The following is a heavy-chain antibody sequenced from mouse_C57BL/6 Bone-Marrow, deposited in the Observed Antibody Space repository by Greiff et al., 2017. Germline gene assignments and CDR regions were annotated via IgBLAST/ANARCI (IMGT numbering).Heavy chain of an antibody. D-gene: IGHD1-1*01. V-gene: IGHV1-15*01. J-gene: IGHJ4*01. CDR3: TPRIYYYGSGAMDY. CDR2: IDPETGGT. Sequence: QVQLQQSVAELVRPWSSVTLSFKSSVYTFTDYEMHWVKQTPVHGLEWIGAIDPETGGTAYNQKFKGKAILTADKSSSTAYMELRSLTSEDSAVYYCTPRIYYYGSGAMDYWGQGTSVTVSS. CDR1: VYTFTDYE.